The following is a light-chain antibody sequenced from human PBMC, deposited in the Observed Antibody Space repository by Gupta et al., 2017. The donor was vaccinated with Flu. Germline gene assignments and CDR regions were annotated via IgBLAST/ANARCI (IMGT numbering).Light chain of an antibody. CDR2: SAS. Sequence: DIQMTQSPSSLSASVGDRVIITCRASQTFDSYLIWYQQKPGKAPKLLIYSASSLQTGVPSRFIGSGSGTDFTLTISSLQPDDFATYYCQQSDSTPHTFGQGTKLEMK. CDR1: QTFDSY. V-gene: IGKV1-39*01. J-gene: IGKJ2*01. CDR3: QQSDSTPHT.